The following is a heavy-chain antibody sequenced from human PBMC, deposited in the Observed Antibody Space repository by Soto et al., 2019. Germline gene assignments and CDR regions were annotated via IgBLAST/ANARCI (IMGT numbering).Heavy chain of an antibody. Sequence: SETLSLTCTVSGGSISSYYWSWIRQPPGKGLEWIGYIYYSGSTNYKSSLKSRVTMSADTSKNQFYLDLSSVTAVDTAVYYCARIATTGRGPWFDPWGQGTLVTVSS. V-gene: IGHV4-59*12. CDR2: IYYSGST. CDR1: GGSISSYY. J-gene: IGHJ5*02. D-gene: IGHD6-13*01. CDR3: ARIATTGRGPWFDP.